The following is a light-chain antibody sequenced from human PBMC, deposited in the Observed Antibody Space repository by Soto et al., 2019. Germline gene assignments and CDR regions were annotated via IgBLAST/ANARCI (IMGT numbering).Light chain of an antibody. V-gene: IGKV3-20*01. Sequence: ELVLTQSPGTLSLSPGDSAALPCKASQIGSGNYLSWYQQKSGQAPRLLIYATSTRAPGIPDRFSGSGSATDFSLIISRLEPEDSAVYYCQHFGYPQWTFGRGTKVDI. CDR3: QHFGYPQWT. CDR1: QIGSGNY. J-gene: IGKJ1*01. CDR2: ATS.